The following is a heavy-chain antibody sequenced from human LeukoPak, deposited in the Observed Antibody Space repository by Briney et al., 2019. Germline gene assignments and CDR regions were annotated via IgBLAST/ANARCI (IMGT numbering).Heavy chain of an antibody. V-gene: IGHV3-23*01. CDR2: ISGSGGST. CDR3: AKGEFEGDFWSGYYTGGDAFDI. Sequence: GGSLRLSCAASGFTFSSYAMSWVRQAPGKGLEWVSAISGSGGSTYYADSVKGRFTISRDNSKNTLYLQMNSLRAEDTAVYYCAKGEFEGDFWSGYYTGGDAFDIWGQGTLVTVSS. D-gene: IGHD3-3*01. CDR1: GFTFSSYA. J-gene: IGHJ3*02.